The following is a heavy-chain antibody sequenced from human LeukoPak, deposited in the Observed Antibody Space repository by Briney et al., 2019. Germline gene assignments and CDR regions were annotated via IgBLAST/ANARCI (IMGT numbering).Heavy chain of an antibody. J-gene: IGHJ4*02. CDR2: IHYSGST. CDR1: GGSITNYY. CDR3: ARDGYSGNDGL. Sequence: SETLSLTCTVSGGSITNYYWSWIRQPPGKGLEWIGYIHYSGSTKYKSSLKSRVTISVDTSKNQFSLKLSSVTAADTAVYYCARDGYSGNDGLWGQGTLVTVSS. D-gene: IGHD5-12*01. V-gene: IGHV4-59*01.